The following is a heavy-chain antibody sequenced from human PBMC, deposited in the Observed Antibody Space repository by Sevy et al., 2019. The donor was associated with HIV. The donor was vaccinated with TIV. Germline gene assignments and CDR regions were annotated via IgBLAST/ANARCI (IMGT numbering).Heavy chain of an antibody. CDR2: IKSKTDGGTT. CDR1: GFTFSNAW. V-gene: IGHV3-15*01. D-gene: IGHD3-22*01. J-gene: IGHJ6*02. CDR3: TTDVSSGYYYGYYYYGMDV. Sequence: LRLSCAASGFTFSNAWMSWVRQAPGKGLEWVGRIKSKTDGGTTDYAAPVKGRFTISRDDSKNTLYLQMNSLKTEDTAVYYCTTDVSSGYYYGYYYYGMDVWGQGTTVTVSS.